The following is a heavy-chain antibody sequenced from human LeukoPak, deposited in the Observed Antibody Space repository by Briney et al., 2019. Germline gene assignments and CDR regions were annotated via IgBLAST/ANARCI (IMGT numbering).Heavy chain of an antibody. CDR1: GGSLSGYY. D-gene: IGHD3-3*01. CDR3: ARGVSMGLNTYGFCNY. J-gene: IGHJ4*02. CDR2: IYHDGST. V-gene: IGHV4-34*01. Sequence: SETLSLTCAVYGGSLSGYYWNWIRQPPGKGLEWIGEIYHDGSTNYNPSLKSRVTIFVDTSNNELALKLTSVTAADTAVYYCARGVSMGLNTYGFCNYWGQGTPVTVSS.